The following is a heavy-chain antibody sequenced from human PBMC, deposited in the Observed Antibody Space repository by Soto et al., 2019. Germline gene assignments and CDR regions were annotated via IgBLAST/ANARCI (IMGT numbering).Heavy chain of an antibody. CDR3: ARDTAFINSGFFDA. V-gene: IGHV3-11*01. Sequence: GGSLRLSCAASGFTFSDYYMNWIRQAPGKGLEWVSYISDSGSSIFYADSVKGRFTISRDSARKSLYLHMSSLRVEDTAVYYCARDTAFINSGFFDAWGQGTPVTVS. CDR1: GFTFSDYY. D-gene: IGHD3-22*01. J-gene: IGHJ5*02. CDR2: ISDSGSSI.